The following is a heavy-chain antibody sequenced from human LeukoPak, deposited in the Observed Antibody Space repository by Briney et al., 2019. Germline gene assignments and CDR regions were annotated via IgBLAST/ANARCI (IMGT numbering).Heavy chain of an antibody. V-gene: IGHV3-30*02. J-gene: IGHJ4*02. Sequence: GGSLRLSCAASGFIFSSYAMSWVRQAPGKGLEWVAFIRYDESNKFYADSVKGRFTISRDNSRNTLYLQMNSLRAEDTAVYYCAKDLYGSGSYQIRLFDYWGQGTLVTVSS. CDR2: IRYDESNK. CDR1: GFIFSSYA. CDR3: AKDLYGSGSYQIRLFDY. D-gene: IGHD3-10*01.